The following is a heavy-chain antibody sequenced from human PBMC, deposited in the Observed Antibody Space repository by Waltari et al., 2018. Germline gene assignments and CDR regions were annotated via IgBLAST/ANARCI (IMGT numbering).Heavy chain of an antibody. D-gene: IGHD7-27*01. CDR3: VTWGDLGNF. CDR2: IKQDGSEI. V-gene: IGHV3-7*01. J-gene: IGHJ4*02. CDR1: GFSFNNYW. Sequence: EVQLVESGGGLVQPGGSLRLSCAGAGFSFNNYWMSWVRQAPGKGLEWVAHIKQDGSEIYYVDSVKGRFSISRDNAKKSLYLQMNSLRGDDTAVFYCVTWGDLGNFWGQGTLVTVSA.